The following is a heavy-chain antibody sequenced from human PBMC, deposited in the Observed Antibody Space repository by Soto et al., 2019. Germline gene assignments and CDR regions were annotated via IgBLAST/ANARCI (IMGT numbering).Heavy chain of an antibody. V-gene: IGHV4-61*01. CDR3: ARDFAYFDS. Sequence: TSETLSLTCTVSGGSFKSGSYSWSWIRQPTGKGLEWIGYVYHTGRTSYNPPLKSRVSISMDTSKNQFSLNLDSATAADTAVYFCARDFAYFDSWGQGTLVTVSS. CDR2: VYHTGRT. D-gene: IGHD3-3*01. J-gene: IGHJ4*02. CDR1: GGSFKSGSYS.